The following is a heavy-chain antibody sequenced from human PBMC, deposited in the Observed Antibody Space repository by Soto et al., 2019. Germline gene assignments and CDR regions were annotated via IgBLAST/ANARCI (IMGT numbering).Heavy chain of an antibody. V-gene: IGHV1-69*13. J-gene: IGHJ3*02. CDR3: ARVRDSSSSADAFDI. CDR2: IIPIFGTA. CDR1: GGTFSSYA. D-gene: IGHD6-6*01. Sequence: SVKFSCKASGGTFSSYAISWVRQAPGQGLEWMGGIIPIFGTANYAQKFQGRVTITADESTSTAYVELSSLRSEDTAVYYCARVRDSSSSADAFDIWGQGTMVTVSS.